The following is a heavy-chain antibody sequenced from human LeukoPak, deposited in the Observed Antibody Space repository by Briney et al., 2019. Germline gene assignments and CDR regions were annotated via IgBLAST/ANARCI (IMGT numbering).Heavy chain of an antibody. CDR1: NYSISSGYY. Sequence: PSETLSLTCTVSNYSISSGYYWGWIRQSPGKGLEWIGSIYYSGSTYYNPSLKSRVTISVDTSKNQFSLKLSSVTAADTAVYYCARDRGLFWSGYPLGWFDPWGQGTLVTVSS. D-gene: IGHD3-3*01. V-gene: IGHV4-38-2*02. CDR3: ARDRGLFWSGYPLGWFDP. J-gene: IGHJ5*02. CDR2: IYYSGST.